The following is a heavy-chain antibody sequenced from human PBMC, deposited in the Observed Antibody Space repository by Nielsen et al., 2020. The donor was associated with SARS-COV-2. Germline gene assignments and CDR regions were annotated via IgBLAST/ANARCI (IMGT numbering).Heavy chain of an antibody. CDR1: GFNFNNYG. V-gene: IGHV3-30*18. J-gene: IGHJ6*02. D-gene: IGHD3-16*01. CDR2: ISYEGSKK. Sequence: GESLKISCTASGFNFNNYGFNWVRQAPGKGLEWVASISYEGSKKYYADSLEGRFTISTDFSRHTVYLQMNSLRVDDTAIYYCAKRRGVSMITRGGGGALDVWGQGTTVTVSS. CDR3: AKRRGVSMITRGGGGALDV.